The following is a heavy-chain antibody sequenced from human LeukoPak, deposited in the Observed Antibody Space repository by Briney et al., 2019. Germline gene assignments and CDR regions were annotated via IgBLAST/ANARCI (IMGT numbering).Heavy chain of an antibody. Sequence: SSETLSLTCAVYGGSFSGYYWSWIRQPPGKGLEWIGEINHSGSTNYNPSLKSRVTISADTSKNQFSLKLSSVTAADTAVYYCARHSSYYYDSSGSRYFDLWGRGTLVTVSS. CDR2: INHSGST. V-gene: IGHV4-34*01. CDR1: GGSFSGYY. D-gene: IGHD3-22*01. J-gene: IGHJ2*01. CDR3: ARHSSYYYDSSGSRYFDL.